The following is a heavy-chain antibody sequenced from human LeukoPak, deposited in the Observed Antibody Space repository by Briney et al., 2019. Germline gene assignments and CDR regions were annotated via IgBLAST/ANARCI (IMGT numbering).Heavy chain of an antibody. V-gene: IGHV4-61*01. CDR2: IYYSGST. D-gene: IGHD3-3*01. J-gene: IGHJ4*02. Sequence: KPSETLSLTCTVSGGSVSSGNYYWSWIRQPPGRGLEWIGYIYYSGSTNYNPSLKSRVTISIDTSKNQFSLKLSSVTAADTAVYYCATFGCGYYPQRGFDYWGQGTLVTVSS. CDR1: GGSVSSGNYY. CDR3: ATFGCGYYPQRGFDY.